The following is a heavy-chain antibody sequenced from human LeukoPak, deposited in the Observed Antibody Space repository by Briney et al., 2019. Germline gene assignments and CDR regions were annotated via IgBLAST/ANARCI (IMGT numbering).Heavy chain of an antibody. D-gene: IGHD6-19*01. CDR2: INHSGST. Sequence: SETLSLTCAVYGGSFSGYYWSWIRQPPGKGLEWIGEINHSGSTNYNPSLKSRVTISVDTSRNQFSLKLSSVTAADTAVYYCASRTDFRIAVAGIAGNWFDPWGQGTLVTVSS. V-gene: IGHV4-34*01. J-gene: IGHJ5*02. CDR3: ASRTDFRIAVAGIAGNWFDP. CDR1: GGSFSGYY.